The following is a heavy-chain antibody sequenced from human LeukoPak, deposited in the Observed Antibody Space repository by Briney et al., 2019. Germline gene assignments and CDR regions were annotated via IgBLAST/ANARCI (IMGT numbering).Heavy chain of an antibody. J-gene: IGHJ4*02. CDR2: ISSSSSTI. V-gene: IGHV3-48*04. CDR3: ARSPKNYYRDY. Sequence: PGGSLRLSCAASGFTFSSYSMDWVRQAPGKGLEWVSCISSSSSTIYYADSVKGRFTISRDNAKNSLYLQMNSLRAEDTAVYYCARSPKNYYRDYWGQGTLVTVSS. D-gene: IGHD2/OR15-2a*01. CDR1: GFTFSSYS.